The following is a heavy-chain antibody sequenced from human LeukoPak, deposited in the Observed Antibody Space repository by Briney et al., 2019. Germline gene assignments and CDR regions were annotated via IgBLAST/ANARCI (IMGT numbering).Heavy chain of an antibody. CDR2: ISSSSSYI. J-gene: IGHJ4*02. CDR3: ARDQGSGYNRGGFDY. D-gene: IGHD2-15*01. Sequence: GGSLRLSCAASGFTFSSCSMNWVRQAPGKGLEWVSSISSSSSYIYYADSVKGRFTISRDNAKDSLYLQMNSLRAEDTAVYYCARDQGSGYNRGGFDYWGQGTLVTVSS. V-gene: IGHV3-21*01. CDR1: GFTFSSCS.